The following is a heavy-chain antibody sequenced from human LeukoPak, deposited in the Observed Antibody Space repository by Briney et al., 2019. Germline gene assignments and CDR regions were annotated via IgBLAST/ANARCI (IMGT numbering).Heavy chain of an antibody. D-gene: IGHD3-10*01. CDR1: GYSIISGYY. Sequence: SETLSLTCTVSGYSIISGYYWGWIRQPPGKGLEWIGSIYHSGSTYYNPSLKSRVTISVDTSKNQFSLKLNSVTAADTAVYYCARNRYYYGSGNYGVPNWFDPWGQGTLVTVSS. CDR3: ARNRYYYGSGNYGVPNWFDP. V-gene: IGHV4-38-2*02. J-gene: IGHJ5*02. CDR2: IYHSGST.